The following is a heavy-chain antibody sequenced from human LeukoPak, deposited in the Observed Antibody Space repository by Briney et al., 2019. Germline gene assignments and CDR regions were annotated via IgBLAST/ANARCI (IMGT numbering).Heavy chain of an antibody. Sequence: GGSLRLSCAASGFTFSSYEMNWVRQAPGKGLEWVSYISRSGSAIYYADSVKGRFTISRDNAKNSLYLQMNSLRAEDTAVYYCARSGRTYYFDYWGQGTLVTVSS. D-gene: IGHD1-26*01. V-gene: IGHV3-48*03. CDR3: ARSGRTYYFDY. J-gene: IGHJ4*02. CDR1: GFTFSSYE. CDR2: ISRSGSAI.